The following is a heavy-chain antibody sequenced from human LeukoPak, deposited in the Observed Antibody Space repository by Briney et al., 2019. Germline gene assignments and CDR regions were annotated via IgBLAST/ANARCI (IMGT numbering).Heavy chain of an antibody. CDR1: GYTFTGYY. CDR3: ARTTVTTGLYGMDV. J-gene: IGHJ6*02. Sequence: ASVTVSCKASGYTFTGYYMHWVRQAPGQGLEWMGWINPNSGGTNYAQKFQGWVTMTRDTSISTAYMELSRLRSDDTAVYYCARTTVTTGLYGMDVWGQGTTVTVSS. D-gene: IGHD4-11*01. V-gene: IGHV1-2*04. CDR2: INPNSGGT.